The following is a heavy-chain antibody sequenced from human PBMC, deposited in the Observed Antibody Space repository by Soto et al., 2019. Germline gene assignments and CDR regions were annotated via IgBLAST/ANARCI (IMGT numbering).Heavy chain of an antibody. CDR2: MSAFTGKA. CDR3: ARDQRYYGSGYYYSDS. J-gene: IGHJ1*01. V-gene: IGHV1-18*04. CDR1: GYTLISYG. D-gene: IGHD3-10*01. Sequence: GASVKGACKAAGYTLISYGISWGRQAPGQGLEWVGWMSAFTGKADYAQIFQDRVTMTTDTSTSTAYMELRSLRSDDTAVYYCARDQRYYGSGYYYSDSWGQGTLVTVSS.